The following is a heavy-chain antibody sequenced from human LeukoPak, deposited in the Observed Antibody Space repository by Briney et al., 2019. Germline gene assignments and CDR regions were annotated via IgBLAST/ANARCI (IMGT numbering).Heavy chain of an antibody. CDR1: GFTFSSSA. CDR3: AKSGYSRFDY. V-gene: IGHV3-23*01. J-gene: IGHJ4*02. Sequence: GGSLRLSCAASGFTFSSSAMSWVRQAPGKGLEWVSSISGSGSGGSTYYADSVKGRFTISRDNSKNTLYLQMNSLIAEDTAVYYCAKSGYSRFDYWGQGTRVTVSS. D-gene: IGHD5-24*01. CDR2: ISGSGSGGST.